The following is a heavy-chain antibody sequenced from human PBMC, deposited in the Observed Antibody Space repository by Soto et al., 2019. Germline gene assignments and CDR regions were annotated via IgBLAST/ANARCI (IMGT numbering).Heavy chain of an antibody. J-gene: IGHJ4*02. CDR3: ATGGYCSGTRCYNFFDY. V-gene: IGHV5-51*01. CDR1: GDSIKNYY. CDR2: IYPGDSDT. D-gene: IGHD2-2*02. Sequence: ETLSLTCTVSGDSIKNYYWNWVRHIPGKGLEWMGIIYPGDSDTRYSPSFQGQVTISADKSISTAYLQWSSLKASDTAIYYCATGGYCSGTRCYNFFDYWGQGTLVTVSS.